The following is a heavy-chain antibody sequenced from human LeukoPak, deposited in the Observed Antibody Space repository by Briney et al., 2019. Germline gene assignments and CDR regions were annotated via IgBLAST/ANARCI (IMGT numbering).Heavy chain of an antibody. V-gene: IGHV3-74*01. J-gene: IGHJ2*01. CDR2: INTDGSSA. Sequence: PGGSLRLSCAASGFTFTTYWMHWVRQAPGKGLVWVSRINTDGSSASYADSVKGRFTISRDTAKNTLYLQMNSLRAEDTAVYYCTRGVREWERSYWYFDLWGRGTLVTVS. D-gene: IGHD1-26*01. CDR3: TRGVREWERSYWYFDL. CDR1: GFTFTTYW.